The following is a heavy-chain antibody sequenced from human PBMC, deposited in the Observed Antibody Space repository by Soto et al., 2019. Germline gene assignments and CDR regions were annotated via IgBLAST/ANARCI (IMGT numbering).Heavy chain of an antibody. Sequence: SETLSLTCTVSGGSISSYYWSWIRQPPGKGLEWIGYIYYSGSTNYNPSLKSRVTISVDTSKNQFSLKLSSVTAADTAVYYCASSVAATAYYFDYWGQGTLVTVSS. D-gene: IGHD2-15*01. CDR2: IYYSGST. J-gene: IGHJ4*02. CDR1: GGSISSYY. CDR3: ASSVAATAYYFDY. V-gene: IGHV4-59*01.